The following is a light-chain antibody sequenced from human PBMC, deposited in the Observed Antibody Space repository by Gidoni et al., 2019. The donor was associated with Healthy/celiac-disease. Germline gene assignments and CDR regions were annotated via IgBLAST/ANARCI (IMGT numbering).Light chain of an antibody. Sequence: SVSESPGKTVTISCTRSSGSIASNYVQWYQQRPGSAPTTVTYEDNQRPSGVPDRFSGSIDSSSNSASLTISGLKTEDEADYYCQSYDSSNVVFGGGTKLTVL. CDR3: QSYDSSNVV. CDR1: SGSIASNY. CDR2: EDN. J-gene: IGLJ2*01. V-gene: IGLV6-57*03.